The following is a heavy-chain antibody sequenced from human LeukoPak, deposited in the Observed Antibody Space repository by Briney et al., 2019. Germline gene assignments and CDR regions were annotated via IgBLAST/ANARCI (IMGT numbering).Heavy chain of an antibody. D-gene: IGHD6-19*01. V-gene: IGHV3-30*03. CDR1: GFTFNNYG. J-gene: IGHJ4*02. CDR3: ARDRGSALDD. CDR2: ISFDGYSQ. Sequence: GKSLRLSCAASGFTFNNYGMHWVRQAPGKGLEWVALISFDGYSQGYTDSVKGRFNISRDNSRNTLYLQMTRLRPRDTAVYYCARDRGSALDDWGQGTLVTVSS.